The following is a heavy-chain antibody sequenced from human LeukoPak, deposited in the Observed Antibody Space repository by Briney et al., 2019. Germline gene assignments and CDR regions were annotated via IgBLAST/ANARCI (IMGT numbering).Heavy chain of an antibody. V-gene: IGHV1-2*02. CDR3: ARLPDIVVVVAATRTDFDY. CDR1: GYTFTGHY. D-gene: IGHD2-15*01. CDR2: INPNSGGT. J-gene: IGHJ4*02. Sequence: ASVKVSCKASGYTFTGHYMHWVRQAPGQGLEWMGWINPNSGGTNYAQKSQGRVTMTRGTSISTAYMELSRLRSDDTAVYYCARLPDIVVVVAATRTDFDYWGQGTLVTVSS.